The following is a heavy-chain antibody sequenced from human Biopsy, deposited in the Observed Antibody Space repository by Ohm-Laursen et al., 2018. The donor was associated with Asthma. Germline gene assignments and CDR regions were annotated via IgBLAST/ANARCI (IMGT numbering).Heavy chain of an antibody. Sequence: ETLSLTYAASGFAVSRDHMFWVRQAPGKGLEWVSVIYSGGTSHTADSVRGRFTISRDYSKNTLYLQMHSLRAEDTAVYYCARGDSSNWSHYYFDYWGQGTLVTVSS. CDR2: IYSGGTS. CDR3: ARGDSSNWSHYYFDY. D-gene: IGHD3-22*01. J-gene: IGHJ4*02. V-gene: IGHV3-53*01. CDR1: GFAVSRDH.